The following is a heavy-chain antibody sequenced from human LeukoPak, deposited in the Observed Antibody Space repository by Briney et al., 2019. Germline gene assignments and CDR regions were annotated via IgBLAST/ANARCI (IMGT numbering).Heavy chain of an antibody. CDR1: GFTFSSYS. CDR3: ARERSRGEQHFDY. Sequence: GGSLRLSCAASGFTFSSYSMNWVRQAPGKGLEWVSSISSSSSYIYYADSVKGRFTISRDNAKNSLYLQMNSLRAEDTAVYYCARERSRGEQHFDYWGQGTLVTVSS. V-gene: IGHV3-21*01. D-gene: IGHD3-16*01. J-gene: IGHJ4*02. CDR2: ISSSSSYI.